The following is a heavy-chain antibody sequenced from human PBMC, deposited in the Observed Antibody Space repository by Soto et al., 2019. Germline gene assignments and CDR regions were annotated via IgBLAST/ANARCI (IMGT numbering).Heavy chain of an antibody. J-gene: IGHJ4*02. CDR3: AGASLRPFDY. CDR1: GDSVSSHSAA. CDR2: TYYRSKWYN. D-gene: IGHD3-16*01. V-gene: IGHV6-1*01. Sequence: SETLSLTCAISGDSVSSHSAAWNWIRQSPSRGLEWLGRTYYRSKWYNDYAVSVKSRIIINPDTSKNQVSLQLNSVTPEDTAVYYCAGASLRPFDYWGQGTLVTVSS.